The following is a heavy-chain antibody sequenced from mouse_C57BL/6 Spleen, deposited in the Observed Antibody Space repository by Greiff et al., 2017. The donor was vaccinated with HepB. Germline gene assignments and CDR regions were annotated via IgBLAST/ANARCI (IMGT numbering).Heavy chain of an antibody. J-gene: IGHJ4*01. CDR1: GFTFSDYY. V-gene: IGHV5-16*01. CDR2: INYDGSST. Sequence: EVMLVESEGGLVQPGSSMKLSCTASGFTFSDYYMAWVRQVPEKGLEWVANINYDGSSTFYLDSLKSRFIISRDNANNILYLQMSSLKSEDTATYYCARGRDYAMDYWGQGTSVTVSS. CDR3: ARGRDYAMDY.